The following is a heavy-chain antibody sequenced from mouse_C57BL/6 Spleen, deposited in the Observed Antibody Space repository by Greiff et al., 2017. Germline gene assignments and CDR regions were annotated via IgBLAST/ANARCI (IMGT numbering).Heavy chain of an antibody. D-gene: IGHD1-1*01. CDR3: ARSRDDCYGSSLDV. CDR1: GYTFTSYW. J-gene: IGHJ1*03. CDR2: IDPSDSYT. V-gene: IGHV1-69*01. Sequence: VQLQQPGAELVMPGASVKLSCKASGYTFTSYWMHWVKQRPGQGLEWIGEIDPSDSYTNYNQKFKGKSTLTVDKSSSTAYMQLSSLTSEDSAVYYCARSRDDCYGSSLDVWGTGTTVTVSS.